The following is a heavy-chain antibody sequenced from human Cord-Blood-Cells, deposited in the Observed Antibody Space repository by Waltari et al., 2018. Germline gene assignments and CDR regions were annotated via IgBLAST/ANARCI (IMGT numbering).Heavy chain of an antibody. V-gene: IGHV1-69*01. CDR3: ARPGGYCGGDCYSIYFQH. CDR2: IIPIFGTA. Sequence: QVQLVQSGAEVKKPGSSVKVSCKASGGTFSSYAISWVRQAPGHGLEWMGGIIPIFGTANYAQKFQGRVTITADESTSTAYMELSSLRSEDTAVYYCARPGGYCGGDCYSIYFQHWGQGTLVTVSS. D-gene: IGHD2-21*01. J-gene: IGHJ1*01. CDR1: GGTFSSYA.